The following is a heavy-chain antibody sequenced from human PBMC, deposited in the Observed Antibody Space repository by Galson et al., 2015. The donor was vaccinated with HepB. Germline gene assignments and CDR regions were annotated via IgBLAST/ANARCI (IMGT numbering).Heavy chain of an antibody. J-gene: IGHJ3*02. CDR2: IRYDGSNK. V-gene: IGHV3-30*02. CDR1: GFTFSSYG. CDR3: AKQMGSSWYSAFDI. Sequence: SLRLSCAASGFTFSSYGMHWVRQAPGKGPEWVAFIRYDGSNKYYADSVKGRFTISRDNSKNTLYLQMNSLRAEDTAVYYCAKQMGSSWYSAFDIWGQGTMVTVSS. D-gene: IGHD6-13*01.